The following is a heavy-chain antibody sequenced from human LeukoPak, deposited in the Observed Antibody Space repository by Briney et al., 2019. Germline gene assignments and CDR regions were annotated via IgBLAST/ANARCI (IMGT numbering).Heavy chain of an antibody. CDR3: AKDRSPNFDY. Sequence: PGRSLRLSCAASGFTFSSYGMHWVRQAPGKGLEWVAFIRYDGTNKYYADSVKGRFTISRDNSKNTLYLQMNSLRAEDTALYYCAKDRSPNFDYWGQGTLVTVSS. V-gene: IGHV3-30*02. J-gene: IGHJ4*02. D-gene: IGHD2-15*01. CDR2: IRYDGTNK. CDR1: GFTFSSYG.